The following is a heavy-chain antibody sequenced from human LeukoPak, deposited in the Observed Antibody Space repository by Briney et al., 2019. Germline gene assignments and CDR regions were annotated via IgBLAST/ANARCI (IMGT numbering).Heavy chain of an antibody. CDR3: ARYVWGSYPTFEDY. J-gene: IGHJ4*02. D-gene: IGHD3-16*02. CDR2: IYHSGST. Sequence: SETLSLTCAVSGYSISSGYYWGWIRQPPGKGLEWIGSIYHSGSTNYNPSLKSRVTISVDTSKNQFSLKLSSVTAADTAVYYRARYVWGSYPTFEDYWGQGTLVTVSS. V-gene: IGHV4-38-2*01. CDR1: GYSISSGYY.